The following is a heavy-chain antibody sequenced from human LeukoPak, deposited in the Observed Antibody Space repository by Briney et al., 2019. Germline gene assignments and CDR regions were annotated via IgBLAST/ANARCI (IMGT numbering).Heavy chain of an antibody. CDR1: GLTFNNYV. Sequence: GRSLRLSCVTSGLTFNNYVMTWVREAPEHGLEEFSSISRSVLITYCAASVRGRFTISRHNSKHTLFLQMNTLRADDTAVYYCAKEVPYLDYWGRGTLVTVSS. V-gene: IGHV3-23*01. D-gene: IGHD1-1*01. CDR3: AKEVPYLDY. CDR2: ISRSVLIT. J-gene: IGHJ4*02.